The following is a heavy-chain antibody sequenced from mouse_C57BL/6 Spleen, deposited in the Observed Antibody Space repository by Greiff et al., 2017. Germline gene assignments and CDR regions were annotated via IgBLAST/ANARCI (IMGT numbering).Heavy chain of an antibody. Sequence: VKLEESGGGLVKPGGSLKLSCAASGFTFSDYGMHWVRQAPEKGLEWVAYISSGSSTIYYADTVKGRFTISRDNAKNTLFLQMTSLRSEDTAMYYCANNYYAFAYWGQGTLVTVSA. CDR1: GFTFSDYG. D-gene: IGHD1-1*01. CDR3: ANNYYAFAY. CDR2: ISSGSSTI. V-gene: IGHV5-17*01. J-gene: IGHJ3*01.